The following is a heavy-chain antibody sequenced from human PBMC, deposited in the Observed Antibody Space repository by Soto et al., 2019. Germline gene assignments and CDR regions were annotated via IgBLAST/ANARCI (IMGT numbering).Heavy chain of an antibody. J-gene: IGHJ5*02. CDR1: GGSISSYY. Sequence: QVQLQESGPGLVKPSETLSLTCTVSGGSISSYYWSWIRQPPGKGLEWIGYIYYSGSTNYNPSLKSRVTISVDTSKNQFSLKLSSVTAADTAVYYCARRVEGATQGNWFDPWGQGTLVTVSS. CDR2: IYYSGST. D-gene: IGHD1-26*01. CDR3: ARRVEGATQGNWFDP. V-gene: IGHV4-59*01.